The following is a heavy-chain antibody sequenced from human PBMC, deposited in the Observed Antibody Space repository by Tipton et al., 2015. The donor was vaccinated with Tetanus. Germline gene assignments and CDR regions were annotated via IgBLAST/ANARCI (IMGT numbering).Heavy chain of an antibody. D-gene: IGHD3-10*01. J-gene: IGHJ5*02. V-gene: IGHV4-4*07. CDR3: ARGIMVRGVSRFDP. CDR1: GGSISSYY. CDR2: IYSSGST. Sequence: TLSLTCTVSGGSISSYYWSWIRQPAGKGLERIGRIYSSGSTHYNPSLKSRVTISVDTSKNQFSLKLSSVTAADTAVYYCARGIMVRGVSRFDPWGQGTLVTVSS.